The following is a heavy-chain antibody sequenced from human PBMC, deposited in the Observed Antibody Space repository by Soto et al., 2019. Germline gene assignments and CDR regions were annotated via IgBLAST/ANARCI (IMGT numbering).Heavy chain of an antibody. J-gene: IGHJ4*02. D-gene: IGHD3-3*01. CDR2: ISSSSSTI. V-gene: IGHV3-48*01. CDR3: ARPITIFGVVTEFDY. Sequence: GGSLRLSCAASGFTFSSYSMNWVRQAPGKGLEWVSYISSSSSTIYYADSVKGRFTISRDNAKNSLYLQMNSLRAEDTAVYYCARPITIFGVVTEFDYWGQGTLVTVSS. CDR1: GFTFSSYS.